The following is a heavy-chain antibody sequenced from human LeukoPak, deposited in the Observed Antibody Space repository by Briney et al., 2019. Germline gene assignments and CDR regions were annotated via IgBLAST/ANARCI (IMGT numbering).Heavy chain of an antibody. Sequence: ASVKVSCKASGYSFTTYDINWVRQATGQGLEWMGWMNPNSGNTGYAQRFQGRVTMTRDTSISTAYMELNSLTSEDAAVYYCAKNVRDTGTFDYWGQGTLVTVSS. V-gene: IGHV1-8*01. CDR3: AKNVRDTGTFDY. CDR2: MNPNSGNT. CDR1: GYSFTTYD. J-gene: IGHJ4*02. D-gene: IGHD5-18*01.